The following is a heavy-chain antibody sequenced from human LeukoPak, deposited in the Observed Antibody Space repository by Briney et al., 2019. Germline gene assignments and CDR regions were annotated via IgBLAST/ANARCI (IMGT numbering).Heavy chain of an antibody. J-gene: IGHJ5*02. V-gene: IGHV4-59*08. CDR3: ARQVVVVPAQADGWFDP. CDR1: GGSISSYY. CDR2: IYYSGST. D-gene: IGHD2-2*01. Sequence: PSETLSLTCTVSGGSISSYYWSWIRQPPGKGLEWIGYIYYSGSTNYNPSLKSRVTISVDTSKNQFSLKLSSVTAADTAVYYCARQVVVVPAQADGWFDPWGQGTLVTVSS.